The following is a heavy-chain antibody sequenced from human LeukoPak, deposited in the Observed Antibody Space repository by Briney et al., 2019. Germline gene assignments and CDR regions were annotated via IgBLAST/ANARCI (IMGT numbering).Heavy chain of an antibody. J-gene: IGHJ4*02. CDR2: FDPEDGET. CDR1: GYTLTELS. CDR3: ATGLHLDYGDYRRFDY. V-gene: IGHV1-24*01. Sequence: ASVKVSCKVSGYTLTELSMHWVRQAPGKGLEWMGGFDPEDGETIYAQKFQGRVTMTEDTSTGTAYMELSSLRSEDTAVYYCATGLHLDYGDYRRFDYWGQGTLVTVSS. D-gene: IGHD4-17*01.